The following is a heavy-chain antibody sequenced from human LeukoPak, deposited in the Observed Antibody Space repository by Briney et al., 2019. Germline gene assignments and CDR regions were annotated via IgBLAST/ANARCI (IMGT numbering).Heavy chain of an antibody. D-gene: IGHD3-10*01. V-gene: IGHV1-2*02. CDR2: IDPYSGGT. J-gene: IGHJ5*02. CDR1: GYRFNDYY. CDR3: ARGNYYGSGPLFGA. Sequence: ASVKVSCKASGYRFNDYYMHWLRQVPGQGLEWMGWIDPYSGGTNSAQKFQGRVTMTRDTSLSTAYMELTSLTSDDTGEYYCARGNYYGSGPLFGAWGQGTLVTVSS.